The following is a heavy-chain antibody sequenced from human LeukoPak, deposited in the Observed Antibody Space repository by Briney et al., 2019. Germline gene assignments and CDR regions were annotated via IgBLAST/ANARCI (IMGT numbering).Heavy chain of an antibody. V-gene: IGHV3-21*01. CDR2: ISSSSSYI. CDR3: ARDKAMVRGVIPYYFDY. D-gene: IGHD3-10*01. Sequence: GGSLRLSCAASGFTFSNYIMNWVRQAPGKGLEWVSSISSSSSYIYYADSVKGRFTISRDNAKNSLYLQMNSLRAEDTAVYYCARDKAMVRGVIPYYFDYWGQGTLVTVSS. CDR1: GFTFSNYI. J-gene: IGHJ4*02.